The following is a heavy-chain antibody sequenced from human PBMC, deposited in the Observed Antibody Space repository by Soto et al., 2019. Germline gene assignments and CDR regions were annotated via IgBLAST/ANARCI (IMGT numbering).Heavy chain of an antibody. CDR1: GGSFSGYY. CDR2: INHSGST. J-gene: IGHJ4*02. CDR3: ARDKITALFDY. V-gene: IGHV4-34*01. Sequence: QVQLQQWGAGLLKPSETLSLTCAVYGGSFSGYYWTWIRQPPGTGLEWIGEINHSGSTNYNPSLKRRAPISVDPSKNQFSLNLTSVTAAPTAVYYLARDKITALFDYWGQGTLVTVSS. D-gene: IGHD3-10*01.